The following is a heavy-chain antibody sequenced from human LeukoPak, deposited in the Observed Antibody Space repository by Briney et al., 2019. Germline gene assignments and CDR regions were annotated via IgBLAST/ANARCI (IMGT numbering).Heavy chain of an antibody. CDR3: ASQRYGDHDAFDY. CDR2: TYYRSKWYS. CDR1: GDSVSSNSAG. Sequence: KASQTLSLTCAISGDSVSSNSAGWNWIRQSPSRGLEWLGRTYYRSKWYSDYAVSVKSRITINPDTSKNQFSLQLNSVTPEDTAVYYCASQRYGDHDAFDYWGQGTLVTVSS. V-gene: IGHV6-1*01. J-gene: IGHJ4*02. D-gene: IGHD4-17*01.